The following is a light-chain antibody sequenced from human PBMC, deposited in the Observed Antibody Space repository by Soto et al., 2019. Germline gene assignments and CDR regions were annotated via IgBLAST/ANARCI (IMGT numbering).Light chain of an antibody. Sequence: VVMSQPAATLSVSKRERDILSCRACQSVSIKLAWYQQKPGQAPRLLIYDTSTRATGIPARFSGSGSGTEFTLTISSLQSEDFALYYCQQRNNWPITFGQRTRLEIK. J-gene: IGKJ5*01. CDR2: DTS. CDR1: QSVSIK. V-gene: IGKV3-15*01. CDR3: QQRNNWPIT.